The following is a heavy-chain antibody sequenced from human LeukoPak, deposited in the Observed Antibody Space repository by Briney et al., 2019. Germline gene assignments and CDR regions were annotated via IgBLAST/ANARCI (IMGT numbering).Heavy chain of an antibody. CDR3: ARDAGNSGYGCDL. CDR2: IRSTGDT. D-gene: IGHD5-12*01. CDR1: GFTFRSHG. J-gene: IGHJ5*02. Sequence: GTSLRLSCAASGFTFRSHGMHWVRQAPGKGLEWVSHIRSTGDTFYADSVKGRFTICRDNARNSLYLQMNSLRAEDTAMYYCARDAGNSGYGCDLWGQGTLVTVSS. V-gene: IGHV3-48*01.